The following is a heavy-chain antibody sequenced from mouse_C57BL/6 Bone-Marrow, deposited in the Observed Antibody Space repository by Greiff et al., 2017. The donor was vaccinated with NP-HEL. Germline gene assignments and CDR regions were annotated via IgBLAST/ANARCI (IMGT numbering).Heavy chain of an antibody. Sequence: VQLQQSGTELVKPGASVKLSCKASGYTFTSYWMHWVKQRPGQGLEWIGNINPSNGGTNYNEKFKSKATLTVDKSSSTAYMQLSSLTSEDSAVYDCARDGGYTGSNDHWSFGDWGTGTTVTVSS. CDR1: GYTFTSYW. V-gene: IGHV1-53*01. D-gene: IGHD1-1*01. CDR3: ARDGGYTGSNDHWSFGD. CDR2: INPSNGGT. J-gene: IGHJ1*03.